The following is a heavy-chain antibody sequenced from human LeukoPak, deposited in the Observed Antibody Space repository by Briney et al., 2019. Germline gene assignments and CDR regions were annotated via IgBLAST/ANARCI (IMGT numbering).Heavy chain of an antibody. D-gene: IGHD3-9*01. CDR3: ANFDWLLY. CDR2: ISYDGSNK. J-gene: IGHJ4*02. Sequence: GGSLRLSCAASGFTFRSYAMSWVRQAPGKGLEWVAVISYDGSNKYYADSVKGRFTISRDNSKNTLYLQMNSLRAEDTAVYYCANFDWLLYWGQGTLVTVSS. CDR1: GFTFRSYA. V-gene: IGHV3-30*18.